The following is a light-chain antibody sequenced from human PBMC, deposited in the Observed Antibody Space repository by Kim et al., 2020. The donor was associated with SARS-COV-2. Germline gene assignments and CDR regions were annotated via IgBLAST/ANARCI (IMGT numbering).Light chain of an antibody. Sequence: EIVLTQSPGTLSLSPGERATLSCRASQSVSSYYLAWYQRKPGQAPRLFIYGASSRAIGIPDRFSGSGSGTDFTLTINRPEPEDFAVYYCQQYGSSPRTFGQGTKVEIK. CDR2: GAS. CDR3: QQYGSSPRT. J-gene: IGKJ1*01. V-gene: IGKV3-20*01. CDR1: QSVSSYY.